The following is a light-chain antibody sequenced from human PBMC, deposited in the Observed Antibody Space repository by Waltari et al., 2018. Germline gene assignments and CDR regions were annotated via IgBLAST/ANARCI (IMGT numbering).Light chain of an antibody. Sequence: QSVLTQPPSASGNPGQSVTISCSGRSSNIGSNSVYWYQHLPGTAPKLLIYMSDQRPLGVPDRFFGSKSGTSAALAISGLRSEDEADYYCAAWDDSLSGFYVFGTGTKVTVL. V-gene: IGLV1-47*01. CDR2: MSD. J-gene: IGLJ1*01. CDR3: AAWDDSLSGFYV. CDR1: SSNIGSNS.